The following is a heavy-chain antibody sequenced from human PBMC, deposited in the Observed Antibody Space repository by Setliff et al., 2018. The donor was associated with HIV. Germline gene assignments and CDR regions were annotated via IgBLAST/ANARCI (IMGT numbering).Heavy chain of an antibody. D-gene: IGHD6-6*01. CDR3: AKARSEYQLMPWYYYMDV. CDR1: GFTFSSYW. V-gene: IGHV3-74*01. J-gene: IGHJ6*03. Sequence: GGSLRLSCEASGFTFSSYWMHWVRQAPGKGLVWVSRMNSDGSTINYADSVKGRFTISRDNSKKTLYLQMNSLRPEDTAVYHCAKARSEYQLMPWYYYMDVWGQGTTVTVSS. CDR2: MNSDGSTI.